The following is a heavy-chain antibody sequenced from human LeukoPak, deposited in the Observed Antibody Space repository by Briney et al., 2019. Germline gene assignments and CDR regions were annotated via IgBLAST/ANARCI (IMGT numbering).Heavy chain of an antibody. J-gene: IGHJ3*02. D-gene: IGHD3-9*01. CDR2: IYYSGST. CDR3: ARDPGFDSRPNAFDI. CDR1: GGSISSSSYY. V-gene: IGHV4-61*01. Sequence: SETLSLTCTVSGGSISSSSYYWGWIRQPPGKGLEWIGYIYYSGSTNYNPSLKSRVTISVDTSKNQFSLKLSSVTAADTAVYYCARDPGFDSRPNAFDIWGQGTMVTVSS.